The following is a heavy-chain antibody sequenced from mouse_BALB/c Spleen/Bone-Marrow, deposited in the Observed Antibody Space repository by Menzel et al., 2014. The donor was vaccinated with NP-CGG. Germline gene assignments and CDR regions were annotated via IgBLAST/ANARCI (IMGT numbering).Heavy chain of an antibody. D-gene: IGHD3-1*01. J-gene: IGHJ3*01. CDR2: IDPANGNT. Sequence: VQLQQPGAELVKPGASVKLSCTASGFNIKDTYMHWVKQRPGQGLEWIGRIDPANGNTKYDPKFQGKATITADTSSNPAYLQLSSLTSEDTAVYYCARRAARATGFAYWGQGTLVTVSA. V-gene: IGHV14-3*02. CDR3: ARRAARATGFAY. CDR1: GFNIKDTY.